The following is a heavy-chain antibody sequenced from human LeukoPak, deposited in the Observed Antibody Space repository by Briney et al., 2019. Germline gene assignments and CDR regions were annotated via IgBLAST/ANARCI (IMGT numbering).Heavy chain of an antibody. Sequence: SQTLSLTCAVSGDSVSSNSVTWNWIRQSPSRGLEWLGRTYYRSTWYNGYAVSVRGRITVNPDTSKNQFSLHLNSVTPEDTAVYYCARRLTQYDCFDPWGQGILVTVSS. CDR2: TYYRSTWYN. D-gene: IGHD2-2*01. V-gene: IGHV6-1*01. CDR3: ARRLTQYDCFDP. CDR1: GDSVSSNSVT. J-gene: IGHJ5*02.